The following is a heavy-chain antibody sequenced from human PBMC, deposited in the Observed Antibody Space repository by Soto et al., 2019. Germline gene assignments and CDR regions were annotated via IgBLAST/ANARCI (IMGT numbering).Heavy chain of an antibody. D-gene: IGHD6-13*01. CDR1: GGTFSSYG. V-gene: IGHV1-69*13. CDR3: ARGFGGSSSLYFYGMDV. J-gene: IGHJ6*02. CDR2: IIPIFGTA. Sequence: SVKVSCKASGGTFSSYGISWVRQAPGQGLEWMGGIIPIFGTANYAQKFQGRVTITADESTSTAYMELSSLRSEDTAVYYCARGFGGSSSLYFYGMDVWGQGTTVTVSS.